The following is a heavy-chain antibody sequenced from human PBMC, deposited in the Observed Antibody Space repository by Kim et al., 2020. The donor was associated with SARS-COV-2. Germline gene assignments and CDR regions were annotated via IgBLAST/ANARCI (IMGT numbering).Heavy chain of an antibody. CDR1: GYTFTSYG. CDR3: ARDGGGDYYYYYGMDV. J-gene: IGHJ6*02. CDR2: ISAYNGNT. Sequence: ASVKVSCKASGYTFTSYGISWVRQAPGQGLEWMGWISAYNGNTNYAQKLQGRVTMTTDTSTSTAYMELRSLRSDDTAVYYCARDGGGDYYYYYGMDVWGQGTTVTVSS. D-gene: IGHD3-16*01. V-gene: IGHV1-18*01.